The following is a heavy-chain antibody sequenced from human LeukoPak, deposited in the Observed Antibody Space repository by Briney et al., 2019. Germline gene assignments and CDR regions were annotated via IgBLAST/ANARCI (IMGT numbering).Heavy chain of an antibody. V-gene: IGHV1-46*01. CDR1: GYTFTSYY. D-gene: IGHD3-3*02. J-gene: IGHJ4*02. Sequence: ASVKVSCKASGYTFTSYYMHWVRQAPGQGLEWMGIINPSGGSTSYAQKFQARVPMTRDMSTSTVYMELSSLRSEDTAVYYCARFCPLLAFLDYWGQGTLVTVSS. CDR2: INPSGGST. CDR3: ARFCPLLAFLDY.